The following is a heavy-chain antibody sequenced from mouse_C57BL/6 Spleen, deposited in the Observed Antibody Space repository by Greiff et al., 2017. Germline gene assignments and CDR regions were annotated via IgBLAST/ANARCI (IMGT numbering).Heavy chain of an antibody. V-gene: IGHV1-81*01. Sequence: VQLQQSGAELARPGASVKLSCKASGYTFTSYGISWVKQRTGQGLEWIGEIYPRSGNTYYNEKFKGTATLTADTSSSTAYWELRSLTSEDSAVYFCSGESYGSSPLAYWGQGTLVTVSA. CDR3: SGESYGSSPLAY. J-gene: IGHJ3*01. CDR1: GYTFTSYG. D-gene: IGHD1-1*01. CDR2: IYPRSGNT.